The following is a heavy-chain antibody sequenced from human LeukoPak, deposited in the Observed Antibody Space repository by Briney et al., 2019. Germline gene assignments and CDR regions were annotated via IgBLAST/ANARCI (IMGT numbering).Heavy chain of an antibody. D-gene: IGHD3-3*01. V-gene: IGHV4-39*07. J-gene: IGHJ6*02. CDR3: VRIFGYYQEAMDV. Sequence: ASETLSLTCTVSGGSISSSSYYWGWIRQPPGKGLEWIGSIYYSGSTYYNPSLKSRVTISVDTSKNQFSLRLTSVTASDTAVYYCVRIFGYYQEAMDVWGPGITVTVSS. CDR1: GGSISSSSYY. CDR2: IYYSGST.